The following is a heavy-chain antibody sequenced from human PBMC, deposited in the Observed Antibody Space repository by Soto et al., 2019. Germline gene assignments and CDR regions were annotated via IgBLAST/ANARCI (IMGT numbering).Heavy chain of an antibody. CDR2: INHSGST. CDR3: ARGIAAAGATPARF. CDR1: GGSFSGYY. J-gene: IGHJ6*02. V-gene: IGHV4-34*01. D-gene: IGHD6-13*01. Sequence: SATLSLTCAVYGGSFSGYYRSCIRQPPGKGLEWVGEINHSGSTNYNPSLKSRVTISVDTSKNQFSLKLSSVTAADTAVYYCARGIAAAGATPARFWGQGTTVT.